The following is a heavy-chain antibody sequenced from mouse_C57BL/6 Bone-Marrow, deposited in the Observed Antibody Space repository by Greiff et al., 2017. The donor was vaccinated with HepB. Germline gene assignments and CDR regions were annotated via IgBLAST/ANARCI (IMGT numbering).Heavy chain of an antibody. J-gene: IGHJ3*01. CDR2: IWSGGST. Sequence: QVQLQQSGPGLVQPSQSLSITCTVSGFSFTSYGVHWVRQSPGKGLEWLGVIWSGGSTDYNAAFISRLSISKDNSKSQVFFKMNSLQADDTAIYYCARTITTVVATRFAYWGQGTLVTVSA. CDR1: GFSFTSYG. V-gene: IGHV2-2*01. D-gene: IGHD1-1*01. CDR3: ARTITTVVATRFAY.